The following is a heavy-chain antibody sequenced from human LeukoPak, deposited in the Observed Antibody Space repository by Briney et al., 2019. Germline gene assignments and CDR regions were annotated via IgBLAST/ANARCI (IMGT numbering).Heavy chain of an antibody. CDR2: INGEGSST. J-gene: IGHJ4*02. V-gene: IGHV3-74*01. CDR3: ARGGSGYDWGAY. CDR1: GFTLSTYW. D-gene: IGHD5-12*01. Sequence: GGSLRLSCAASGFTLSTYWMHWVRQGPGKGLVWGSRINGEGSSTSYADSVKGRFTISRDNAKNTVYLQMNSLRAEDTAVYYCARGGSGYDWGAYWGQGTLVTVSS.